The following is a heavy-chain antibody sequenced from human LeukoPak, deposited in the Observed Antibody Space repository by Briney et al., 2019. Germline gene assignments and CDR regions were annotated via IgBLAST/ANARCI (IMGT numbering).Heavy chain of an antibody. CDR2: ISSSSSYI. CDR3: ARLRVFGVAGNWFDP. D-gene: IGHD3-3*01. CDR1: GFTFSSYS. Sequence: GGSLRLSCAASGFTFSSYSMNWVRQAPGKGLEWVSSISSSSSYIYYADSVKGRFTISRDNAKNSLYLQMNSLRAEDTAVYYCARLRVFGVAGNWFDPWGQGTLVTVSS. V-gene: IGHV3-21*01. J-gene: IGHJ5*02.